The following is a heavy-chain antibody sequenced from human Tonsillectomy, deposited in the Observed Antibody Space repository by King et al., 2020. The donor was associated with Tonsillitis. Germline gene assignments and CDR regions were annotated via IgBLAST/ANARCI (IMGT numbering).Heavy chain of an antibody. CDR1: GFTFSSYA. CDR2: ISYDGSNK. CDR3: ARGSPPDY. Sequence: VQLVESGGGVVQPGRSLRLSCAASGFTFSSYAMYWVRQAPGKGLEWVAVISYDGSNKYYADSVKGRFTISRDNSKNTLYLQMNSLRVEDTGVYYCARGSPPDYWGPGTLVSVSS. J-gene: IGHJ4*02. V-gene: IGHV3-30*04.